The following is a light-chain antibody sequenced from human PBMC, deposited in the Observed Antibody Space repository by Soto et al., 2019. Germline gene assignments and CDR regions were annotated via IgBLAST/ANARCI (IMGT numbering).Light chain of an antibody. CDR1: SSNIGNNY. Sequence: QSVLPQPPSVSAAPGQKVTISCSGSSSNIGNNYVSWYQQLPGTAPKLLIYENNKRPSGIPDRFSGSKSGTSATLGITGLQTGDEADYYCGTWDSSLSAPHAVFGGGTQLTVL. J-gene: IGLJ7*01. CDR2: ENN. CDR3: GTWDSSLSAPHAV. V-gene: IGLV1-51*02.